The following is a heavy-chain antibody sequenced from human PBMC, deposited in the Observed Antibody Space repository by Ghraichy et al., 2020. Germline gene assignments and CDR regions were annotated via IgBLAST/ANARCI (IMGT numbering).Heavy chain of an antibody. D-gene: IGHD3-3*01. J-gene: IGHJ3*01. CDR1: GGFIRSYY. Sequence: SQTLSLTCTVSGGFIRSYYWSWIRQPPGKGLEWLGYIYYSGSTNYNPSLKSRVTISVDMSKNQFSLKLSSVTAADTAVYYCARVAGSGYFPDTFDVWGQGTMVTVSS. V-gene: IGHV4-59*01. CDR3: ARVAGSGYFPDTFDV. CDR2: IYYSGST.